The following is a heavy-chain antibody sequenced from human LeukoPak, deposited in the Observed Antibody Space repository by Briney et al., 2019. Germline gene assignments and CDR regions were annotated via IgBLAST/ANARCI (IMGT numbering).Heavy chain of an antibody. J-gene: IGHJ4*02. CDR1: GLTFSRYG. V-gene: IGHV3-33*08. CDR3: AREKSAVAGYYFDY. Sequence: GGSLKLSWAASGLTFSRYGMHWVRQATGKGLEWVGVIWYDGSNKYYADSVKGRVTISRDNSKNTLYLQMNSLRAEDTAVYYCAREKSAVAGYYFDYWGQGTLVTVSS. D-gene: IGHD6-19*01. CDR2: IWYDGSNK.